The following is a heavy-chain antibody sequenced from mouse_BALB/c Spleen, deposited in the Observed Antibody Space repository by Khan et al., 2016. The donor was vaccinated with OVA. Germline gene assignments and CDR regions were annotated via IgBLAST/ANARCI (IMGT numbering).Heavy chain of an antibody. J-gene: IGHJ4*01. CDR2: IPYSGNT. CDR1: GYSITTNYA. Sequence: EVQLVESGPGLVKPSPSLSLTCTASGYSITTNYAWDWIRQFPGNHLWCMRNIPYSGNTSYNPSLKNRTSITRDTSTNPSFLQLNTVTSEDTATYDCERKNYDGYALDYWGQGTSVTVSS. CDR3: ERKNYDGYALDY. V-gene: IGHV3-2*02. D-gene: IGHD2-4*01.